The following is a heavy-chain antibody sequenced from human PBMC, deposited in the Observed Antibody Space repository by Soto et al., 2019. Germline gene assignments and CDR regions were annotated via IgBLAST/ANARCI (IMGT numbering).Heavy chain of an antibody. V-gene: IGHV3-21*01. CDR3: ARDLLGYCSGGSCYHGSSDI. CDR1: GFTFSSYS. CDR2: ISSSSSYI. J-gene: IGHJ3*02. D-gene: IGHD2-15*01. Sequence: EVQLVESGGGLVKPGGSLRLSCAASGFTFSSYSMNWVRQAPGKGLEWVSSISSSSSYIYYADSVKGRFTISRDNAKNSPYLQMNSLRAGDTAVYYCARDLLGYCSGGSCYHGSSDIWGQGTMVTVSS.